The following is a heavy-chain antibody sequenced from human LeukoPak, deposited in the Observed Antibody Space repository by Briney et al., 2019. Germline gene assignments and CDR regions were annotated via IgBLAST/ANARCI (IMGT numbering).Heavy chain of an antibody. CDR1: GFTFSSYW. V-gene: IGHV3-74*01. J-gene: IGHJ4*02. D-gene: IGHD3-22*01. CDR2: INSDGSST. CDR3: AREPDNYYDSSGYYY. Sequence: GGSLRLSCAASGFTFSSYWMPWVRQAPGKGLVWVPRINSDGSSTSYADSVKGRFTISRDNAKNTLYLQMNSLRAEDTAVYYCAREPDNYYDSSGYYYWGQGTLVTVSS.